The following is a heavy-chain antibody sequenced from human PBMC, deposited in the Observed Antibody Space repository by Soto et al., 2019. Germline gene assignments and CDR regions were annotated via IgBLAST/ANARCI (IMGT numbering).Heavy chain of an antibody. V-gene: IGHV4-39*01. CDR1: GGSITSGSYY. J-gene: IGHJ4*02. D-gene: IGHD3-16*02. CDR3: ARGAFIVSPCTGFDY. CDR2: IYYSGST. Sequence: SETLSLTCTVSGGSITSGSYYWGWIRQPPGKGLEWIGSIYYSGSTYYNPSLKSRVTISVDTSKNQFSLNLSSVTAADTAVYYCARGAFIVSPCTGFDYWGQGTPVTVSS.